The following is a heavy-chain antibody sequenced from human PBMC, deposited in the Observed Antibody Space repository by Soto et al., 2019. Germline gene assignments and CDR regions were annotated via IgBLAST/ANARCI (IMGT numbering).Heavy chain of an antibody. CDR2: INAGNGNT. Sequence: QVQLVQSGAEVKKPGASVKVSCKASGYTFTSYAMHWVRQAPGQRLEWMGWINAGNGNTKYSQKFQGRVTITRDTPASTAYMELSTLRSEDTALYYCARSTAAGTGSSFGYWGQGTLVTVSS. CDR3: ARSTAAGTGSSFGY. J-gene: IGHJ4*02. CDR1: GYTFTSYA. V-gene: IGHV1-3*01. D-gene: IGHD6-13*01.